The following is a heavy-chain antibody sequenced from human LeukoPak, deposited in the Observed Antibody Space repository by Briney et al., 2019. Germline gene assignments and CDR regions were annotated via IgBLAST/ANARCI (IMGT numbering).Heavy chain of an antibody. Sequence: ASVRVSCKASGYTFTSYYMHWVRQAPGQGLEWMGIINPSGGSTSYAQKFQGRVTMTRDTSTSTVYMELSSLRSEDTAVYYCARGKELGYCTNGVCPNWFDPWGQGTLVTVSS. CDR3: ARGKELGYCTNGVCPNWFDP. J-gene: IGHJ5*02. V-gene: IGHV1-46*01. D-gene: IGHD2-8*01. CDR1: GYTFTSYY. CDR2: INPSGGST.